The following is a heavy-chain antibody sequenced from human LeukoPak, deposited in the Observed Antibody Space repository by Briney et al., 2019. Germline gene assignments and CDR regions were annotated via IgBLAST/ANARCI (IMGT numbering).Heavy chain of an antibody. CDR3: ARRTHGPRGDWFDP. J-gene: IGHJ5*02. CDR1: DGSISSSTYY. CDR2: ISYSGST. V-gene: IGHV4-39*01. Sequence: SETLSLTCTVSDGSISSSTYYWGWVRQPPGKGLEWIGTISYSGSTYYNPSLKSRVTISVDTSTNQFSLKLSSVTAADTAVYYCARRTHGPRGDWFDPWGQGTLVTVSS.